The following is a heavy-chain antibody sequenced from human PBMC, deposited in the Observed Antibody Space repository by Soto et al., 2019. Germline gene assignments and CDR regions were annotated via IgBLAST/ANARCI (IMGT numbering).Heavy chain of an antibody. D-gene: IGHD6-19*01. V-gene: IGHV3-23*01. CDR1: GFTFSNYA. CDR3: AKDQPSSGWAMDAFHF. CDR2: ITASGSIT. J-gene: IGHJ3*01. Sequence: GPLSLYCAASGFTFSNYAMNSLRQAPGKGLEWVSAITASGSITYYAHSVKGRFTISRDNSKSTLYLQMNSLRAEDTAVYYCAKDQPSSGWAMDAFHFLGRGTIVT.